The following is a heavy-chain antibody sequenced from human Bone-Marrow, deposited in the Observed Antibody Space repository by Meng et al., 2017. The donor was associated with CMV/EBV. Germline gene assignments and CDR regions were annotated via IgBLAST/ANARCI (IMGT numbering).Heavy chain of an antibody. CDR1: GFTFSSYS. J-gene: IGHJ4*02. D-gene: IGHD2-15*01. V-gene: IGHV3-21*04. Sequence: GESLKISCAASGFTFSSYSMNWVRQAPGKGLEWVSSISSSSSYIYYADSVKGRFTISRDNAKNSLYLQMNSLRAEDTALYYCVRGGYCSADSCGFFGYWGQGSLVTVSS. CDR3: VRGGYCSADSCGFFGY. CDR2: ISSSSSYI.